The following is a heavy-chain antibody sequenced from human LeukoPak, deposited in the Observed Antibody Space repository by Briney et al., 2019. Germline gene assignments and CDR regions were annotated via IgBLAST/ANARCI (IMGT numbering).Heavy chain of an antibody. J-gene: IGHJ4*02. D-gene: IGHD6-19*01. Sequence: VASVKVSCKASGYTFTSYGISWVRQAPGQGLEWMGWISAYNGITNYAQKLQGRVTMTTDTSTSTAYMELRSLRSDDTAVYYCARDFIAVAGIPSDYWGQGTLVTVSS. CDR2: ISAYNGIT. CDR3: ARDFIAVAGIPSDY. V-gene: IGHV1-18*01. CDR1: GYTFTSYG.